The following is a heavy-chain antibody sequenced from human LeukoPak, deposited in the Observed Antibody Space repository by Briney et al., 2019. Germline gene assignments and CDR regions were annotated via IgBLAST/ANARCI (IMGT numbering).Heavy chain of an antibody. CDR1: GFTFSSYT. V-gene: IGHV3-23*01. D-gene: IGHD5-18*01. CDR2: ISGSGGST. CDR3: AKDRHNTAMVTRFDP. Sequence: GGSLRLSCAASGFTFSSYTMNWVRQAPGKGLEWVSAISGSGGSTYYADSVKGRFTISRDNSKNTLYLQMNSLRAEDTAVYYCAKDRHNTAMVTRFDPWGQGTLVTVSS. J-gene: IGHJ5*02.